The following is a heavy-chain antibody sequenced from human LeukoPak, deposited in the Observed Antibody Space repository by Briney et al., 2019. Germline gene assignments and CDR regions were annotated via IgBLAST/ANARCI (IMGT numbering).Heavy chain of an antibody. J-gene: IGHJ5*02. V-gene: IGHV3-48*01. CDR2: ISSSSSTI. D-gene: IGHD3-3*01. CDR1: GFTFGSFS. Sequence: GGSLRLSCAASGFTFGSFSMNWVRQAPGKGLECISYISSSSSTIYYADSVRGRFTISRDNAKNSLYLQMNSLRAEDTAVYYCARGLFGVVIHNWFDPWGQGTLVTVSS. CDR3: ARGLFGVVIHNWFDP.